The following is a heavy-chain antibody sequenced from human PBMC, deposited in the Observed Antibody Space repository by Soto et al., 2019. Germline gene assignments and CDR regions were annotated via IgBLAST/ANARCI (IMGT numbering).Heavy chain of an antibody. D-gene: IGHD3-10*01. CDR2: VYHTVRT. V-gene: IGHV4-38-2*02. Sequence: PWATPAITGAVSGYSISGNYYWGWIRHPPCKGLEWIGSVYHTVRTFSSPSHKSRVTILPDMSKNHFSLTLTSVTAADTAVYYCARDRFTMIRGVIRKWWSDPWGQGILVTVSS. J-gene: IGHJ5*02. CDR1: GYSISGNYY. CDR3: ARDRFTMIRGVIRKWWSDP.